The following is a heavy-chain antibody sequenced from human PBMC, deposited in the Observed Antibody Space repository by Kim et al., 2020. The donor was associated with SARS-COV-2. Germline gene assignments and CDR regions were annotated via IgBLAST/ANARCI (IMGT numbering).Heavy chain of an antibody. D-gene: IGHD3-3*01. CDR3: AKGVQDDFWSACMGLGFVL. Sequence: GGSLRLSCAASGFTFSSYAMSWVRQAPGKGLEWVSAISGSGGSTYYADSVKGRFTISRDNSKNTLYLQMNSLRAEDTAVYYCAKGVQDDFWSACMGLGFVLWRQGTVVSLSP. V-gene: IGHV3-23*01. CDR2: ISGSGGST. J-gene: IGHJ1*01. CDR1: GFTFSSYA.